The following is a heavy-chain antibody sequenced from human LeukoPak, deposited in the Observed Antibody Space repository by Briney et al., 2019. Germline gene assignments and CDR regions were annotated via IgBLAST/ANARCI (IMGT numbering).Heavy chain of an antibody. CDR2: IYSSGST. CDR3: ARVRYYYDGIGNYPYYFDL. D-gene: IGHD3-22*01. V-gene: IGHV4-4*07. CDR1: GGSISTYY. J-gene: IGHJ4*02. Sequence: PSETLSLTCTVFGGSISTYYWSWIRQPAGKGLEWIGRIYSSGSTNYNPSLQSQITMSVDTSKNQFSLRLTSVTAADTAVYYCARVRYYYDGIGNYPYYFDLWGQGTLVTVSS.